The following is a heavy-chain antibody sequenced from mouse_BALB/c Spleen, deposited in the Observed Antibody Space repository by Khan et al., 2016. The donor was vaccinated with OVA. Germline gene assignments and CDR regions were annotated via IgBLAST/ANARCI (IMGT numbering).Heavy chain of an antibody. J-gene: IGHJ3*01. CDR1: GFPFSSFG. V-gene: IGHV5-17*02. Sequence: EVQLVESGGGLVQPGGSRKLSCAASGFPFSSFGMHWVRQAPEKGLEWVAYISSGSYNIYYADKVKGRFTISRDNPKNTLLLQMTSLRSEDTAMYYFASSRYWSWFASWGQGTLVTVSA. CDR3: ASSRYWSWFAS. D-gene: IGHD2-12*01. CDR2: ISSGSYNI.